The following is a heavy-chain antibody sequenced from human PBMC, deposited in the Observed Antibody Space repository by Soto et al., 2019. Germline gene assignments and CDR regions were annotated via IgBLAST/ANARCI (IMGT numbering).Heavy chain of an antibody. CDR1: GFTFSSYG. J-gene: IGHJ4*02. V-gene: IGHV3-30*03. CDR3: STDGGDSRLIN. CDR2: ISYDGSNK. Sequence: QVQLVESGGGVVQPGRSLRLSCAASGFTFSSYGMHWVRQAPGKGLAWVAVISYDGSNKYYADTVKGRFTISRDNSKNTLYLQMNSLRAEDTAVYYCSTDGGDSRLINWGQGTLVTVSS. D-gene: IGHD2-21*02.